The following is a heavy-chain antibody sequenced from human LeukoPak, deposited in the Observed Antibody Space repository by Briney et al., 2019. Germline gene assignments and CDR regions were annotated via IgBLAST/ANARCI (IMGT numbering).Heavy chain of an antibody. V-gene: IGHV1-8*01. Sequence: VASVKVSCKASGYTFTSYDINWVRQATGQGLEWMGWMNPNSGNTGYAQKFQGRVTMTRNTSIGTAYMELSGLRSEDTAVYYCARGDSSSWFPFDYWGQGTLVTVSS. D-gene: IGHD6-13*01. J-gene: IGHJ4*02. CDR3: ARGDSSSWFPFDY. CDR2: MNPNSGNT. CDR1: GYTFTSYD.